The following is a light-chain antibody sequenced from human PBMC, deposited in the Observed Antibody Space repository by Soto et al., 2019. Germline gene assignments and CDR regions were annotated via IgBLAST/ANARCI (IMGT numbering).Light chain of an antibody. V-gene: IGLV2-8*01. CDR3: SSYAGSNNLVV. CDR1: GSDVGAYNF. CDR2: EVY. Sequence: QSVLTQPPSASGSPGQSVTISCTGTGSDVGAYNFVSWYQHHPGKAPQALIYEVYKRPSGVPDRFSGSKSGNTASLTVSGLQTEDEADYYCSSYAGSNNLVVFGGGTKLTVL. J-gene: IGLJ2*01.